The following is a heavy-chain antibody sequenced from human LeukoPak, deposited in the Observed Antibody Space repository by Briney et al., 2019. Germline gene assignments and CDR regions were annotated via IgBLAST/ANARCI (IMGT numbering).Heavy chain of an antibody. CDR3: ARGGSSVATIFGVVITSGWFDP. CDR1: GYTFTSYD. Sequence: ASVKVSCKASGYTFTSYDINWVRQATGQGLEWMGWMNPNGGNTGYAQKFQGRVTITRNTSISTAYMELSSLRSEDTAVYYCARGGSSVATIFGVVITSGWFDPWGQGTLVTVSS. V-gene: IGHV1-8*03. D-gene: IGHD3-3*01. CDR2: MNPNGGNT. J-gene: IGHJ5*02.